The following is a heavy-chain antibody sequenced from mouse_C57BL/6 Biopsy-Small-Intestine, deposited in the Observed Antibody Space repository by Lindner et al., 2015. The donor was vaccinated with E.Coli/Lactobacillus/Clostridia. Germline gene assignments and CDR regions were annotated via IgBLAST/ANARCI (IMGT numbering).Heavy chain of an antibody. CDR3: ARRHYYGSSYTAFDF. D-gene: IGHD1-1*01. CDR1: GYTFTSYG. Sequence: VQLQESGAELARPGASVKLSCKASGYTFTSYGISWVKQRTGQGLQWIGDIYPRSGNTYFNDKLKGKATLTADKSSRTAYMELRSLTSEDSAVYFCARRHYYGSSYTAFDFWGQGTALTVSS. J-gene: IGHJ2*01. CDR2: IYPRSGNT. V-gene: IGHV1-81*01.